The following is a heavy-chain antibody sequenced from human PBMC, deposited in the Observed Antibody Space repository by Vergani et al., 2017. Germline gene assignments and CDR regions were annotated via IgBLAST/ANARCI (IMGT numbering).Heavy chain of an antibody. D-gene: IGHD2-15*01. CDR2: ISYDGTEK. CDR1: GFSFGNYA. CDR3: ARGGKGIIVVVPSTHL. V-gene: IGHV3-30-3*01. Sequence: QVKLEESGGGVVQPGRSLRLSCAASGFSFGNYAMHWVRQAPDKGLEWVGVISYDGTEKKYADSVNGRFTISRDNSKKMMSLQMNSLRVEDTAVYYCARGGKGIIVVVPSTHLWGQGTQVSVS. J-gene: IGHJ4*02.